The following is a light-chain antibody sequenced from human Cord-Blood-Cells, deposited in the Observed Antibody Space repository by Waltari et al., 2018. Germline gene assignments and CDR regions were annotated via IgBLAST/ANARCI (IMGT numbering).Light chain of an antibody. CDR2: AAS. Sequence: IRMTHQPPSQPAFVRDPVTPTCRASQSISSYLHWYQQKPGKAPKLLIYAASSLQSGVPSRFSGSGSGTDFTLTISSLQPEDFATYYCQQSYSTVLTFGGGTKVEIK. V-gene: IGKV1-39*01. CDR3: QQSYSTVLT. J-gene: IGKJ4*01. CDR1: QSISSY.